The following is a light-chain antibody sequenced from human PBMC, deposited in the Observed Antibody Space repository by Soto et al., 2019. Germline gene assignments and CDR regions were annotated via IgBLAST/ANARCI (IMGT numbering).Light chain of an antibody. J-gene: IGLJ2*01. CDR2: YNS. V-gene: IGLV3-21*04. CDR3: QVWDNTSDHVI. CDR1: SIGHRT. Sequence: SYELTQPPSMSVAPGGTASITCGGNSIGHRTVHWYQQKPGQAPILVIYYNSDRPSGIPERFSGSNSGNTATLTISRVEAGDEADYYCQVWDNTSDHVIFGGGTKLTVL.